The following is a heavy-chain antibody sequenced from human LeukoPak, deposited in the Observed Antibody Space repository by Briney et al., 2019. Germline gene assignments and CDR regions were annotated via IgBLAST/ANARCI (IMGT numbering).Heavy chain of an antibody. D-gene: IGHD2-2*01. V-gene: IGHV1-46*01. CDR1: GYTFTSYY. CDR2: INPSGGST. J-gene: IGHJ4*02. Sequence: EASVKVSCKASGYTFTSYYMHWVRQAPGQGLEWMGIINPSGGSTSYAQKFQGRVTMTRDMSTSTVYMELSSLRSEDTAVYYCARDWDGGIVVVPAAVVLDYWGQGTLVTVPS. CDR3: ARDWDGGIVVVPAAVVLDY.